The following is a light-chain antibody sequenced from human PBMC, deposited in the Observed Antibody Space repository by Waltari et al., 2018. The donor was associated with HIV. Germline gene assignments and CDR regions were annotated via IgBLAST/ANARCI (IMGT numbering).Light chain of an antibody. CDR3: AVWDDRLSGRL. V-gene: IGLV1-47*01. CDR2: RNN. CDR1: TSNVSNNY. J-gene: IGLJ2*01. Sequence: QSVLAPPRSVSGTPGQTVNISCSGSTSNVSNNYVYWYQQVTGVAPKLLIYRNNQRPSGVPDRFSGSKSGTSASLAISGLRTEDEAEYYCAVWDDRLSGRLFGGGTKVTVL.